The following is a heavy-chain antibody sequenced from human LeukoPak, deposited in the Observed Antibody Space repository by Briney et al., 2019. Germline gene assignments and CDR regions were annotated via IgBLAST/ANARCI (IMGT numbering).Heavy chain of an antibody. CDR2: INPSGGST. CDR3: ARGASAWELLSQDAFDI. V-gene: IGHV1-46*01. Sequence: ASVKASCKASGYTFTSYYMHWVRQAPGQGLEWMGIINPSGGSTSYAQKFQGRVTMTRDTSTSTVYMELSSLRSEDTAVYYCARGASAWELLSQDAFDIWGQGTMVTVSS. D-gene: IGHD1-26*01. J-gene: IGHJ3*02. CDR1: GYTFTSYY.